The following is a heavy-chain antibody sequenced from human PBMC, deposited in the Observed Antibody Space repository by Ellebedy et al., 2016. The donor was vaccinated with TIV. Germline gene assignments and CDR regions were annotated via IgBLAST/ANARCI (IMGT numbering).Heavy chain of an antibody. D-gene: IGHD4-17*01. J-gene: IGHJ4*02. V-gene: IGHV3-23*01. CDR1: GFNFSTYA. Sequence: GESLKISCAASGFNFSTYAMSWVRQAPGGRLEWVSVIRGSGGSTYYADSVKGRFTISRDNSNNTLYLQMNRLRAEDTAVYFCAKRRTVNPPDDNWGQGTLVTVSS. CDR3: AKRRTVNPPDDN. CDR2: IRGSGGST.